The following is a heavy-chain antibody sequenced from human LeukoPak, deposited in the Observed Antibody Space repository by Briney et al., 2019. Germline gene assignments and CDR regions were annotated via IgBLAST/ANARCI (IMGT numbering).Heavy chain of an antibody. CDR3: AKGSAASRPYYFDY. CDR1: GFTFSLYA. D-gene: IGHD6-6*01. V-gene: IGHV3-23*01. Sequence: GGSLRLSCVASGFTFSLYAMIWVRQAPGKGLEWVSAITDSGGDTYSSDSVKGRFIISRDNSKSTLYLQMDSLRGDDTAVYYCAKGSAASRPYYFDYWGQGALVTVSS. J-gene: IGHJ4*02. CDR2: ITDSGGDT.